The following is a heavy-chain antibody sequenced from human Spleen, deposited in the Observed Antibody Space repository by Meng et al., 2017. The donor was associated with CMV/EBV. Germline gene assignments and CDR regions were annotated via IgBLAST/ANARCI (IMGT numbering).Heavy chain of an antibody. Sequence: GSLRLSCAVYGESFSDYYWSWIRQPPGKGLEWIGEINHSGSTNYNPSLKSRVTISVDTSKNQFSLKLSSVTAAGTAVYYCARYCSSTSCQEYYFDYWGQGTLVTVSS. CDR2: INHSGST. V-gene: IGHV4-34*01. D-gene: IGHD2-2*01. CDR1: GESFSDYY. J-gene: IGHJ4*02. CDR3: ARYCSSTSCQEYYFDY.